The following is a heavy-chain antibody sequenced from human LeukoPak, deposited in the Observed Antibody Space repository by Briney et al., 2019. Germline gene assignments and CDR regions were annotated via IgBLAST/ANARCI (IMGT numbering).Heavy chain of an antibody. Sequence: QPGGSLRLSCAASGFSLRSYEMNWVRQAPGKGLEWIAYIDNRGTTIHYGDSVKGRFTISRDNAKSSVFLQMNSLRAQDTAVYYCVRADSSGWYFWFDSWGQGTLVTVSS. J-gene: IGHJ5*01. V-gene: IGHV3-48*03. CDR3: VRADSSGWYFWFDS. D-gene: IGHD6-19*01. CDR1: GFSLRSYE. CDR2: IDNRGTTI.